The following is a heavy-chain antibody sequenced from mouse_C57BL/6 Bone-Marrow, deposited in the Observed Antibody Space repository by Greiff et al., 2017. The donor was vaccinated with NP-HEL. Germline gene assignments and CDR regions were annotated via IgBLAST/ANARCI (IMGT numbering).Heavy chain of an antibody. V-gene: IGHV1-64*01. D-gene: IGHD2-3*01. Sequence: QVQLQQPGAELVKPGASVKLSCKASGYTFTSYWMHWVKQRPGQGLEWIGMIHPNSGSTNYNEKFKSKATLTVDKSSSTAYMQLSSLTSEDSAVYYCARSCDGYLFAYWGQGTLVTVSA. CDR1: GYTFTSYW. J-gene: IGHJ3*01. CDR3: ARSCDGYLFAY. CDR2: IHPNSGST.